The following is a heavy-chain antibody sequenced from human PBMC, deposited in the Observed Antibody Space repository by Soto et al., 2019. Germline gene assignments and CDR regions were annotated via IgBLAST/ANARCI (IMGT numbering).Heavy chain of an antibody. CDR2: IVVGSGNT. Sequence: ASVKVSCKASGFTFTSSAVQWVRQARGQRLEWIGWIVVGSGNTNYAQKFQERVTITRDMSTSTAYMELSSLGSEDTAVYYCAAEPRADTAMVTYYYYGMDVWGQGTTVTVSS. CDR3: AAEPRADTAMVTYYYYGMDV. J-gene: IGHJ6*02. D-gene: IGHD5-18*01. V-gene: IGHV1-58*01. CDR1: GFTFTSSA.